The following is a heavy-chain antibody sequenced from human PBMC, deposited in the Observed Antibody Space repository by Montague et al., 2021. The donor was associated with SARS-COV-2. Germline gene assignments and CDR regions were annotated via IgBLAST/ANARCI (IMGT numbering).Heavy chain of an antibody. CDR2: IDWDDEK. D-gene: IGHD3-10*01. CDR3: ALMFGGILAFDI. CDR1: GFSLSTSGMC. V-gene: IGHV2-70*11. Sequence: PALVKPTQTLTLTCTFSGFSLSTSGMCVSWIRQPPGKALEWLARIDWDDEKYYSTSLKTRLTISKDISKNQVVLTMTNMDPVDTVTYYCALMFGGILAFDIWGQGTMVTVSS. J-gene: IGHJ3*02.